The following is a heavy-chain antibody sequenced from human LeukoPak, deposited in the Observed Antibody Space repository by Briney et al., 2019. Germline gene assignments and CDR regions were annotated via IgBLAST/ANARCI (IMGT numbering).Heavy chain of an antibody. CDR3: AKARYGMDV. CDR1: GFTFSTSG. Sequence: PGGSLRLSCAASGFTFSTSGMHWVRQAPVKGLEWVAYVPFDGIKKFYADSVRGRFTISRDNSKNTLYLQMNSLRAEDTAVYYCAKARYGMDVWGQGTTVTVSS. J-gene: IGHJ6*02. V-gene: IGHV3-30*02. CDR2: VPFDGIKK.